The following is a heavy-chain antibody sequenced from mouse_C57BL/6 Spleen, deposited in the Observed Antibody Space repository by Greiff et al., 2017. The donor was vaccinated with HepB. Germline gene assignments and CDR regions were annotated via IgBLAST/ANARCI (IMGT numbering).Heavy chain of an antibody. Sequence: QVQLQQSGAELVRPGTSVKVSCKASGYAFTNYLIEWVKQRPGQGLEWIGVINPGSGGTNYNEKFKGKATLTADKSSSTAYMQLSSLTSEDCAVYFCARGTMVTTKAMDYWGQGTSVTVSS. J-gene: IGHJ4*01. D-gene: IGHD2-2*01. CDR1: GYAFTNYL. CDR2: INPGSGGT. CDR3: ARGTMVTTKAMDY. V-gene: IGHV1-54*01.